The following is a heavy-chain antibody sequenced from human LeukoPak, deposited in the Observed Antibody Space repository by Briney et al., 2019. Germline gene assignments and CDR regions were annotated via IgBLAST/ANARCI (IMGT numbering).Heavy chain of an antibody. CDR1: GYTFIKYD. J-gene: IGHJ6*03. CDR3: ARGPQFAPYYYSYYYMDV. V-gene: IGHV1-8*03. Sequence: ASVKVSCKASGYTFIKYDVNWVRQATGQGLEWVGWMNPNSGKTGYAQNFQGRVTITRNSSINTAYMELSSLRSEDTAVYYCARGPQFAPYYYSYYYMDVWGKGTTVTVSS. D-gene: IGHD3-10*01. CDR2: MNPNSGKT.